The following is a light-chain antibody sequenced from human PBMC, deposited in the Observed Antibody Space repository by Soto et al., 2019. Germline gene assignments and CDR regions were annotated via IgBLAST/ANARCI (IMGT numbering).Light chain of an antibody. J-gene: IGLJ1*01. CDR3: CSNAGSYPFV. CDR2: DVD. Sequence: QSALTQPRSVSVSPGQSVTISCTGTSSDVGGYNYVSWYQHHTGKAPKLMIYDVDKRPSGVPGRFSGSKSGNTASLTISGLQAEDEADYYCCSNAGSYPFVFGTGTK. CDR1: SSDVGGYNY. V-gene: IGLV2-11*01.